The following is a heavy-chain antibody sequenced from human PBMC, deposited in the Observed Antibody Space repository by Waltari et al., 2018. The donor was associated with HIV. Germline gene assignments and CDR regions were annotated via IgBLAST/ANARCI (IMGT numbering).Heavy chain of an antibody. CDR3: ARSRIAVAATGWFDP. Sequence: QVQLQESGPGLVKPSQTLSLTCTVSGGSISSGGYYWSWLRQHPGKGLEWIGYIYYSGSTYYNPSLKSRVTISVDTSKNQFSLKLSSVTAADTAVYYCARSRIAVAATGWFDPWGQGTLVTVSS. V-gene: IGHV4-31*03. CDR1: GGSISSGGYY. J-gene: IGHJ5*02. D-gene: IGHD6-19*01. CDR2: IYYSGST.